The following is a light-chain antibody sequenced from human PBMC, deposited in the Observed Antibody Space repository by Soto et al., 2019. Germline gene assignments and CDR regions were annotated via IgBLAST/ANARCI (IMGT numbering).Light chain of an antibody. J-gene: IGKJ1*01. Sequence: DIHMTQSPSTLSASVGDRVTITCRASQTISIWLAWYQQQPGKAPKVPIYDASNLQGGVPSRFSGSGSGTEFTLTISSLQPDDFATYDCQHYNGLVWSVGQGTKVEVK. CDR1: QTISIW. V-gene: IGKV1-5*01. CDR2: DAS. CDR3: QHYNGLVWS.